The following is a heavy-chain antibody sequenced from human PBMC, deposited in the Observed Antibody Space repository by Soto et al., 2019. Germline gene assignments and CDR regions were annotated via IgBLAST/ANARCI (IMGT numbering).Heavy chain of an antibody. Sequence: SETLSLTCAVCGVSISSSNWWNWVRQPPGKGLEWIGEIYHSGSTNYNPSLKSRVTISVDKSKNQFSLRLSSVTAADTAVYYCARVFFYYYGMDVWGQGTTVTVSS. J-gene: IGHJ6*02. CDR2: IYHSGST. CDR3: ARVFFYYYGMDV. V-gene: IGHV4-4*02. CDR1: GVSISSSNW. D-gene: IGHD3-3*01.